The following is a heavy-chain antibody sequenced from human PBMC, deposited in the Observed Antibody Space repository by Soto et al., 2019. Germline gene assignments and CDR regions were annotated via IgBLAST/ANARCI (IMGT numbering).Heavy chain of an antibody. J-gene: IGHJ5*02. V-gene: IGHV3-23*01. D-gene: IGHD6-13*01. CDR1: GFTFSSYA. CDR3: AKDHSSSWYGWFDP. CDR2: ISGSGGST. Sequence: PGGSLRRSCAASGFTFSSYAMSWVRQAPGKGLEWVSAISGSGGSTYYADSVKGRFTISRDNSKNTLYLQMNSLRAEDTAVYYCAKDHSSSWYGWFDPWGQGTLVTVSS.